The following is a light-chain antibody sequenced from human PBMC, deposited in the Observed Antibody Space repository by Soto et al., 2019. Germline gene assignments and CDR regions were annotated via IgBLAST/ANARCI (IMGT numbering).Light chain of an antibody. CDR3: QTWGTGIQV. CDR1: SGRSSYA. CDR2: LNSDGSH. V-gene: IGLV4-69*01. J-gene: IGLJ3*02. Sequence: QPVLTQSPSASASLGASVKLTCNLSSGRSSYAIAWHQQQPEKGPRYLMKLNSDGSHSKGDGIPDRFSGSSSGAERYLTISSLQSEDEADYYCQTWGTGIQVFGGGTKVTVL.